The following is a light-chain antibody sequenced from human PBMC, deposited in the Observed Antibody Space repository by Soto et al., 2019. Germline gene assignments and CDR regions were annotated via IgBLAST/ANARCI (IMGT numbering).Light chain of an antibody. Sequence: QSVLTQPASVSGSPGQSITITCTGTSSDIGDYNCVSWYQQPPGKAPKLMLYDVYIRPSGVSNRFSCSKSGNTASLTITGLQAADEDDYYCTALTTSTTIIFGGGTKLTVL. V-gene: IGLV2-14*03. CDR2: DVY. CDR1: SSDIGDYNC. CDR3: TALTTSTTII. J-gene: IGLJ2*01.